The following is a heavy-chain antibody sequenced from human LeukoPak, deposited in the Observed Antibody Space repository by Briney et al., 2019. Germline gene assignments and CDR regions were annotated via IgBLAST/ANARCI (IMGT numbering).Heavy chain of an antibody. D-gene: IGHD5-12*01. V-gene: IGHV1-2*06. CDR3: ARASSGLRWLSHYFDY. Sequence: GASVKVSCKASGYTFTGYYMHWVRQAPGQGLEWMGRINPNSCGTNYAQKFQGRVTRTRDTSISTAYMELSRLRSDDTAVYYCARASSGLRWLSHYFDYWGQGTLVTVSS. CDR2: INPNSCGT. J-gene: IGHJ4*02. CDR1: GYTFTGYY.